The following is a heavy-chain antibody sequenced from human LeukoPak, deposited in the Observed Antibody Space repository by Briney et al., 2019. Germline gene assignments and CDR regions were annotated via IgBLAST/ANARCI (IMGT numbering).Heavy chain of an antibody. V-gene: IGHV4-59*08. D-gene: IGHD1/OR15-1a*01. CDR2: IPYSGST. CDR3: ARSIIGTRSKFDY. Sequence: SETLSLTCTVSGGSISTYHWSWIRQPPGKGLEWIEYIPYSGSTNYNPSLKNRVTISLDTSKNQFALKLSSVTAADTAVYYCARSIIGTRSKFDYWGQGTLVTVSS. CDR1: GGSISTYH. J-gene: IGHJ4*02.